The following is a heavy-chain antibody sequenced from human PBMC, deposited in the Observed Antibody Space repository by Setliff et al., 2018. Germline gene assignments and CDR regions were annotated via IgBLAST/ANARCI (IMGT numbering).Heavy chain of an antibody. CDR3: ARGYCSGGSCADFDY. D-gene: IGHD2-15*01. CDR1: GNRFTDYF. CDR2: INTDTGNP. J-gene: IGHJ4*02. V-gene: IGHV7-4-1*02. Sequence: ASVKVSCKASGNRFTDYFLHWVRQAPGQGLEWMGWINTDTGNPTSAQGFTGRFVFSLDTSVSTAYLQISSLKAEDTAVYYCARGYCSGGSCADFDYWGQGTLVTVS.